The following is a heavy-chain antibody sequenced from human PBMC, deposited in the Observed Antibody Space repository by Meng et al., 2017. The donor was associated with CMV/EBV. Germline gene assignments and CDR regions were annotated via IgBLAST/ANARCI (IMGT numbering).Heavy chain of an antibody. D-gene: IGHD2-2*01. J-gene: IGHJ6*02. CDR1: GGTFSSYA. CDR2: IIPIFGTA. Sequence: SVKVSCKASGGTFSSYAISWVRQAPGQGLEWMGGIIPIFGTANYAQKFQGRVKITTDESTSTAYMELSSLRSEDTAVYYCASTRASVVPAATSSYYYYYGMDVWGQGTTVTVSS. V-gene: IGHV1-69*05. CDR3: ASTRASVVPAATSSYYYYYGMDV.